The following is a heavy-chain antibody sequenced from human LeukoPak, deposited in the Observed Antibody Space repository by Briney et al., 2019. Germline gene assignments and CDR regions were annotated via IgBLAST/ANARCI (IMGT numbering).Heavy chain of an antibody. D-gene: IGHD7-27*01. CDR3: AIDPNWGVDY. J-gene: IGHJ4*02. CDR1: RFTFSYYT. V-gene: IGHV3-23*01. CDR2: IGISGGGI. Sequence: GGSLRLSCAASRFTFSYYTMYWVRQAPGKGLEWVSIIGISGGGIHYADSVKGRFTISRDNSKNTLYLQMNSLRAEDTAVYYCAIDPNWGVDYWGQGVLVTVSS.